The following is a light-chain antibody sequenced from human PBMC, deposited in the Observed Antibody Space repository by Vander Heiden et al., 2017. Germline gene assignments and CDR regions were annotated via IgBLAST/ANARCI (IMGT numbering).Light chain of an antibody. J-gene: IGKJ1*01. CDR3: QQDDSTLWT. CDR1: QSVLYSSNNKNY. Sequence: DIVMTQSPDSLAVSLGERATINCKSSQSVLYSSNNKNYLAWYQQKPGQPPKLLIYWASTRESGVPDRFSGSGSGTDFTPTISSLQAEDVAVYYCQQDDSTLWTFGQGTKVXIK. V-gene: IGKV4-1*01. CDR2: WAS.